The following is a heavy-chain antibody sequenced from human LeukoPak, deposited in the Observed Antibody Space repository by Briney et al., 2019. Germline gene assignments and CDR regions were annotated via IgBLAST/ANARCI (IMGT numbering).Heavy chain of an antibody. Sequence: PGGSLRLSRAASGFTFSSYSMNWVRQAPGKGLEWVSSISSSSSYIYYADSVKGRFTISRDNAKNSLYLQMNSLRAEDTAVYYCARDTGGGYSYGYDFDYWGQGTLVTVSS. J-gene: IGHJ4*02. V-gene: IGHV3-21*01. CDR3: ARDTGGGYSYGYDFDY. D-gene: IGHD5-18*01. CDR2: ISSSSSYI. CDR1: GFTFSSYS.